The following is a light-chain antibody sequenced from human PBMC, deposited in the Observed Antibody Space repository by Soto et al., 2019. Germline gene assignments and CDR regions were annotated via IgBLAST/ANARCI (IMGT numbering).Light chain of an antibody. J-gene: IGKJ4*01. CDR3: QQYGTSPPVT. CDR2: GAS. V-gene: IGKV3-20*01. CDR1: QSVSSN. Sequence: EIVLTQSPATLSLSPGERATLSCRASQSVSSNLAWYQQKPGQAPRLLIYGASSRATGIPDRFSGSGSGTDFTLTISRLEPEDFAVYYCQQYGTSPPVTFGGGTKVDIK.